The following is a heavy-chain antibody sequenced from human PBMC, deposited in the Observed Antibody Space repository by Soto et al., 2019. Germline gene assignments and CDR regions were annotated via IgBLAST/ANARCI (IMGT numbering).Heavy chain of an antibody. V-gene: IGHV3-9*01. CDR2: INWNSGSI. CDR3: AKDRGSGSYAANYHYSGMDV. J-gene: IGHJ6*02. CDR1: GFTFDDDA. D-gene: IGHD3-10*01. Sequence: EEQLVESGGGLVQPGGSLRLSCTASGFTFDDDAMHWVRQAPGKGLEWVSGINWNSGSIGYADSVKGRFTISRDNAKTSLYLQMNSLRAEDTVLYYCAKDRGSGSYAANYHYSGMDVWGQGTTVTVSS.